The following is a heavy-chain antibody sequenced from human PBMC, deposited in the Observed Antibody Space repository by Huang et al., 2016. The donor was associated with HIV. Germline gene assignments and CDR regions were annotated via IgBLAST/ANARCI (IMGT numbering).Heavy chain of an antibody. CDR1: GFTFKSHW. Sequence: EVQLVESGGGLVQPGGSLRLSCAASGFTFKSHWMGWVRQAPGKGLGWVAGIKPDGRETSYVDSGKGRFTISRDNAKNSLYLLLNSLRAEDTAVYYCVRLLDHTGDYWGQGTLVTVSS. CDR2: IKPDGRET. V-gene: IGHV3-7*01. J-gene: IGHJ4*02. CDR3: VRLLDHTGDY. D-gene: IGHD2-2*02.